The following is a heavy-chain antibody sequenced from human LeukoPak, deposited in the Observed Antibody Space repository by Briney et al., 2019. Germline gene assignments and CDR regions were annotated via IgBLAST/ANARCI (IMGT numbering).Heavy chain of an antibody. J-gene: IGHJ4*02. D-gene: IGHD6-13*01. Sequence: SQTLSLTCTVSGGSISSGSYYWSWIRQPAGKGLEWIGRIYTSGSTNYNPSLKRRCTISVETSKNEFSLKLMSVTAADTAVYYCSRDLRAVAAAGMLLWGQGTLVTVSS. CDR1: GGSISSGSYY. CDR3: SRDLRAVAAAGMLL. V-gene: IGHV4-61*02. CDR2: IYTSGST.